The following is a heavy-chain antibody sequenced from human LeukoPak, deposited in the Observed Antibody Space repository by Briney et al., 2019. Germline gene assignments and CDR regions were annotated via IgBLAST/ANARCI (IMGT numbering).Heavy chain of an antibody. J-gene: IGHJ4*02. CDR1: GFTFSSYA. CDR2: ISGGGGTP. D-gene: IGHD2-15*01. V-gene: IGHV3-23*01. Sequence: GGSLRLSCSASGFTFSSYAMSWVRQAPGKGLEWVSTISGGGGTPYYADSVKGRFTISRDNSKNTLFLQMNSLRVEDTAVYYCAKSGLNRFDYWGQGALVTVSS. CDR3: AKSGLNRFDY.